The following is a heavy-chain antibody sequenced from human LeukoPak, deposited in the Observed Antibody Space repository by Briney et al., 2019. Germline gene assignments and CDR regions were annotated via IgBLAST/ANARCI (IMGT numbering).Heavy chain of an antibody. J-gene: IGHJ6*03. D-gene: IGHD1-7*01. Sequence: PSETLSLTCAVYGGSFSGYYWSWIRQPPGKGLEWIGEINHSGSTNYNPSLKSRVTISVDTSKNQFSLKLSSVTAADTAVYYCARRAELTYYYYYYYMDVWGKGTTVTISS. CDR2: INHSGST. V-gene: IGHV4-34*01. CDR1: GGSFSGYY. CDR3: ARRAELTYYYYYYYMDV.